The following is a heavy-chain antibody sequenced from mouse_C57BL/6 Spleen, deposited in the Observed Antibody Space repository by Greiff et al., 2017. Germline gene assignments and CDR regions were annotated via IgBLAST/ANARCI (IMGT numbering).Heavy chain of an antibody. V-gene: IGHV5-6*01. CDR3: ARQGDGYSFAY. D-gene: IGHD2-3*01. Sequence: EVMLVESGGDLVKPGGSLKLSCAASGFTFSSYGMSWVRQTPDKRLEWVATISSGGSYTYYPDSVKGRFTISRDNAKNTLYLQRSSLKSEDTAMYYCARQGDGYSFAYWGQGTLVTVSA. CDR1: GFTFSSYG. CDR2: ISSGGSYT. J-gene: IGHJ3*01.